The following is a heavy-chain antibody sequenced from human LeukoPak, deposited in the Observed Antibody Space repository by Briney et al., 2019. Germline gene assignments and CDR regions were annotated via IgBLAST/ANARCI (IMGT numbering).Heavy chain of an antibody. V-gene: IGHV4-59*08. CDR2: IYYSGST. CDR3: ARRPRGVATTAFDY. CDR1: GGSISSYY. Sequence: SETLSLTCTVSGGSISSYYWSWIRQPPGKGLEWIGYIYYSGSTNYNPSLKSRVTISVDTSMNQFSLKLSSVTAADTAVYYCARRPRGVATTAFDYWGQGTLVTVSS. D-gene: IGHD5-12*01. J-gene: IGHJ4*02.